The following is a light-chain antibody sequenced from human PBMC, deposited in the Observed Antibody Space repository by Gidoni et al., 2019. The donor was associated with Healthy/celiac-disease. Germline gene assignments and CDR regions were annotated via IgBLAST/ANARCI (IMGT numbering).Light chain of an antibody. CDR2: GKN. CDR3: NSRDSSGTHLV. Sequence: SSELTQDPAVSVALGQTVRITCQGDSLRSYYASWYQQKPGQAPVLVIYGKNNRPSGIPDRFSGSSSGNTASLTITAAQAEDEADYYCNSRDSSGTHLVFGGGTKLTVL. J-gene: IGLJ2*01. V-gene: IGLV3-19*01. CDR1: SLRSYY.